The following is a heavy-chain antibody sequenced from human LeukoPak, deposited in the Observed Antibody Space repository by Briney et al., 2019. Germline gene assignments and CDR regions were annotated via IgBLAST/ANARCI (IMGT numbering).Heavy chain of an antibody. V-gene: IGHV3-33*01. Sequence: PGGSLRLSCAASGFTFSSYGMHWVRQAPGKGLEWVAVIWYDGSNKYYADSVKGRFTISRDNSKNTLYLQMNSLRAEDTAVYYCAREYYDFWSGYFAYYYYYMDVWGKGTTVTVSS. J-gene: IGHJ6*03. CDR1: GFTFSSYG. D-gene: IGHD3-3*01. CDR2: IWYDGSNK. CDR3: AREYYDFWSGYFAYYYYYMDV.